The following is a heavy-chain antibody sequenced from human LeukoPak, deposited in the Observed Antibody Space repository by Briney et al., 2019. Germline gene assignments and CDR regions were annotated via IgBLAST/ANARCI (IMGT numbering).Heavy chain of an antibody. CDR1: GGSISSSSYY. J-gene: IGHJ2*01. CDR3: APQWQGYWYFDL. CDR2: IYYSGST. Sequence: SETLSLTCTVSGGSISSSSYYWGWIRQPPGKGLEWIGSIYYSGSTYYNPSLKSRVTISVDTSKNQFSLKLSSVTAADTAVYYCAPQWQGYWYFDLWGRGTLVTASS. D-gene: IGHD6-19*01. V-gene: IGHV4-39*01.